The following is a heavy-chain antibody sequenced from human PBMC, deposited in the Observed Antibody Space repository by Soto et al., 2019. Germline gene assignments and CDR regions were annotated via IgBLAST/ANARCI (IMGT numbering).Heavy chain of an antibody. CDR3: ASPCPGCSSTSCPAEYFQH. J-gene: IGHJ1*01. Sequence: GGSLRLSCAASGFTFSSYAMHWVRQAPGKGLEWVAGISCDGSNKYYADSVKGRFTISRDNSKNTLYLQMNSLRAEDTAVDYCASPCPGCSSTSCPAEYFQHWGQGTLVTVSS. D-gene: IGHD2-2*01. V-gene: IGHV3-30*04. CDR2: ISCDGSNK. CDR1: GFTFSSYA.